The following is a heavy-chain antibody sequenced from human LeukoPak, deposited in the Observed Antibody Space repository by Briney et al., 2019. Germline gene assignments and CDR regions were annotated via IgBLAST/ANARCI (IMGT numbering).Heavy chain of an antibody. CDR1: GFTFSSYS. Sequence: PGGSLRLSCAASGFTFSSYSMNWVRQAPGKGLEWVSYISSSSSTIYYADSVKGRFTISRGDSKNTLFLQMNSLRAEDTAMYYCATDGLTGTTDGTLESWGQGILVTVSS. CDR3: ATDGLTGTTDGTLES. V-gene: IGHV3-48*01. D-gene: IGHD1-20*01. CDR2: ISSSSSTI. J-gene: IGHJ4*02.